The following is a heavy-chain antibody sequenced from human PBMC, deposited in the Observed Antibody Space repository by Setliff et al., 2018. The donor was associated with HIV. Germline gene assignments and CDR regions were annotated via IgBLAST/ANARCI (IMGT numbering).Heavy chain of an antibody. CDR3: ARLAPAMVYELDY. V-gene: IGHV4-61*02. Sequence: SETLSLTCTVSGDSISSGSYYWNWIRQPAGKGLEWIGRIYTSGTTTYNPSLKSRVTISVDTSKNHFSLRLTSVTAADTAVYYCARLAPAMVYELDYWGPGMLVTVSS. J-gene: IGHJ4*02. CDR1: GDSISSGSYY. CDR2: IYTSGTT. D-gene: IGHD5-18*01.